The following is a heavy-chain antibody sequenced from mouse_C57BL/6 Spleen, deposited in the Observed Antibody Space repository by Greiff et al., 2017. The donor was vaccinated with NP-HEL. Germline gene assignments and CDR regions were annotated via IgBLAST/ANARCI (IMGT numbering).Heavy chain of an antibody. CDR1: GFSLTSYG. J-gene: IGHJ2*01. D-gene: IGHD1-1*01. Sequence: QLKQSGPGLVQPSQSLSITCTVSGFSLTSYGVHWVRQSPGKGLEWLGVIWSGGSTDHNAAFISRLSISKDNSKSQVFFKMNSLQADDTAIYYCARKGSGSSYFDYWGQGTTLTVSS. V-gene: IGHV2-2*01. CDR3: ARKGSGSSYFDY. CDR2: IWSGGST.